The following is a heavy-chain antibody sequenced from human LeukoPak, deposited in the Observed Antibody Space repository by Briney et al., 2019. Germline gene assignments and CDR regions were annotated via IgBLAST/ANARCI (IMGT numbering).Heavy chain of an antibody. Sequence: GASVKVSCKASGYTFTGYYMHWVRQAPGQGLEWMGWINPNSGGTNYAQKFQGRVTMTRHTSINTAYMALSRLRSDDTAVYYCARTGVAVAGRNFDYWGQGTLVTVSS. CDR2: INPNSGGT. CDR1: GYTFTGYY. J-gene: IGHJ4*02. V-gene: IGHV1-2*02. D-gene: IGHD6-19*01. CDR3: ARTGVAVAGRNFDY.